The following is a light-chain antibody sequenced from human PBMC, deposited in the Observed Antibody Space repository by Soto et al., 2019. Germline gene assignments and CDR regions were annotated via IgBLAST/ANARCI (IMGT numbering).Light chain of an antibody. CDR2: QAS. J-gene: IGKJ1*01. Sequence: DIQMTQSPSTLSASVGDRVTITCRASQTTNWLAWYQQKPGKAPKLLIYQASSLESGVPSRFSGSGSGTEFTLTISSLQPDDFATYYCQHYDKYSPRPFGQGTKVEIK. CDR3: QHYDKYSPRP. V-gene: IGKV1-5*03. CDR1: QTTNW.